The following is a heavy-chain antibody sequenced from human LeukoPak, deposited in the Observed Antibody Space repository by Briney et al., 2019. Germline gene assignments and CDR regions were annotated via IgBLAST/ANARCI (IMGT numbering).Heavy chain of an antibody. Sequence: GGSLRLSCAASGFTFSRYAMHWVRQAPGKGLEWVAVISYDGSNKYYADSVKGRFTISRDNSKNTLYLQMNSLRAEDTAVYYCARAQMTIYYYAMDVWGQGTTVTVSS. CDR1: GFTFSRYA. CDR2: ISYDGSNK. CDR3: ARAQMTIYYYAMDV. D-gene: IGHD4/OR15-4a*01. V-gene: IGHV3-30*04. J-gene: IGHJ6*02.